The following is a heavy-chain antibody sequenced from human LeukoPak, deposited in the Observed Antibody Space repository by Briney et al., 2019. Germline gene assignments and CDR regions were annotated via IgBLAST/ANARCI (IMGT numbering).Heavy chain of an antibody. CDR1: GIAVSTNY. CDR2: AFSDGRT. V-gene: IGHV3-53*01. J-gene: IGHJ4*02. CDR3: ARGDFDY. Sequence: GGSLRLSCAASGIAVSTNYMSWVRQAPGKGLEWVSIAFSDGRTFYADSVKGRFTISRDSSKNTVFLQMNSLRAEDTAVYYCARGDFDYWGQGTLVTVSS.